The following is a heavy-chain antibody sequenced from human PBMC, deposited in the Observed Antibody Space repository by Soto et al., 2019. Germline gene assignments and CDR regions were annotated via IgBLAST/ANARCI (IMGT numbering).Heavy chain of an antibody. V-gene: IGHV3-48*01. CDR1: GFTFSSYS. CDR3: AREGYYYDSSGARYYFDY. Sequence: GGSLRLSCAASGFTFSSYSMNWVRQAPGKGLEWVSYISSSSTTIYYADSVKGRFTISRDNAKKSLYLQMNSLRAEDTAVYYCAREGYYYDSSGARYYFDYWGQGALVTVSS. CDR2: ISSSSTTI. D-gene: IGHD3-22*01. J-gene: IGHJ4*02.